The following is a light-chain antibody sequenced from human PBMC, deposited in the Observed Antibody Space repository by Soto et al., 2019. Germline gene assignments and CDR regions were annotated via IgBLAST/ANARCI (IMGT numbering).Light chain of an antibody. V-gene: IGKV1-5*03. CDR2: KAS. CDR3: QPYNSYSRT. CDR1: QSISNF. J-gene: IGKJ1*01. Sequence: DIQMTKSPSTLSASVGDRVTITCRASQSISNFLAWYQQKPGKAPNLLIYKASSLESGVPSRFSGSGSGTEFTLTINSLQPDDFATYYCQPYNSYSRTFGQGSKVDIK.